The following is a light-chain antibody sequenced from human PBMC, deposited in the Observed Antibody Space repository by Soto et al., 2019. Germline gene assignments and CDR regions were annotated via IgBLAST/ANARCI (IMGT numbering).Light chain of an antibody. Sequence: EIVLTQSPGTLSLSPGERATLSCRASQSVSSSHLAWYQHKPGQAPRLPIYSASSRATGTPDRFSGSGSGTDFTLTISRLEPEDFAVYYCQRYGAFGQGTKVDIK. CDR3: QRYGA. CDR2: SAS. J-gene: IGKJ1*01. V-gene: IGKV3-20*01. CDR1: QSVSSSH.